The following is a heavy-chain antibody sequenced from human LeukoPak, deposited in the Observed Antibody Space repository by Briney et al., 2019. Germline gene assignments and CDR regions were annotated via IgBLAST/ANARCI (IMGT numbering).Heavy chain of an antibody. CDR3: AKVNGDNTFDY. Sequence: ASVKVSCKASGYTFASYAIHWVRQAPAQRLEWMGWINAGNGNTKYSQKFQGRVTITRDTSASTAYMELSSLRSEDTAVYYCAKVNGDNTFDYWGQGTLVTVSS. CDR1: GYTFASYA. V-gene: IGHV1-3*01. J-gene: IGHJ4*02. CDR2: INAGNGNT. D-gene: IGHD7-27*01.